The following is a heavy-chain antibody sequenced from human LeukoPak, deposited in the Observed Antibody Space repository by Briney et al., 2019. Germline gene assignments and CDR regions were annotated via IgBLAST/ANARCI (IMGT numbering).Heavy chain of an antibody. V-gene: IGHV3-49*04. D-gene: IGHD2-15*01. CDR2: IRSKAYGGTT. Sequence: GGSLRLSCTASGFTFGDYAMSWVRQAPGKGLEWVSFIRSKAYGGTTEYAASVKGRFTTSRDDSKSIAYLQMNSLKTEDTAVYYCTRVSLVAASVFFDYWGPGTLVTVSS. CDR1: GFTFGDYA. J-gene: IGHJ4*02. CDR3: TRVSLVAASVFFDY.